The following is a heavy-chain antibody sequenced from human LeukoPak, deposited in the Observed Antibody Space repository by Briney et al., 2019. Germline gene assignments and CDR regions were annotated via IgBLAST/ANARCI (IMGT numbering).Heavy chain of an antibody. CDR1: GGSISSSSYY. CDR3: ARHSPRWGYYDSSGYRPLFDY. J-gene: IGHJ4*02. CDR2: IYYSGST. Sequence: SETLSLTCTVSGGSISSSSYYWGWIRQPPGKGLEWIGSIYYSGSTYYNPSLKNRVTISVDTSKNQFSLKLSSVTAADTAAYYCARHSPRWGYYDSSGYRPLFDYWGQGTLVTVSS. V-gene: IGHV4-39*01. D-gene: IGHD3-22*01.